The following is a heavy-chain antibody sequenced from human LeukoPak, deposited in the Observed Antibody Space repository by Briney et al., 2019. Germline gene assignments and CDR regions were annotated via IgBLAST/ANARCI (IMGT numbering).Heavy chain of an antibody. CDR2: IYYTRST. D-gene: IGHD3-16*01. Sequence: SETLSLTCGVSGGAITNYYWNWIRQAPGKGLEWLGYIYYTRSTTYNPSVKSRITISLDTSKKQISLKLRSVTAADTAVYYRARRGSWGEPRPFDYWGQGTLVTVSS. CDR1: GGAITNYY. J-gene: IGHJ4*02. V-gene: IGHV4-59*01. CDR3: ARRGSWGEPRPFDY.